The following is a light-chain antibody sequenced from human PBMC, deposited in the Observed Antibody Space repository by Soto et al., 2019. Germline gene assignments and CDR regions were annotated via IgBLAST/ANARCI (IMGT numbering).Light chain of an antibody. CDR3: CSYAGSSTLDYV. J-gene: IGLJ1*01. V-gene: IGLV2-23*01. Sequence: QSALTQPASVSGSPGQSITISCTGTSSDVGSYNLVSWYQQHPGKAPKLMICEGSKRPSGVSNRFSGSKSGNTASLTISGLQAEDEADYYCCSYAGSSTLDYVFGTGTKVTVL. CDR1: SSDVGSYNL. CDR2: EGS.